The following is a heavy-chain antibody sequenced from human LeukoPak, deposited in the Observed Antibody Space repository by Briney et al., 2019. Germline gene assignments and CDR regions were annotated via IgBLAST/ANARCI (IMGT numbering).Heavy chain of an antibody. CDR3: ARDRPEAGTAQYNWFDH. V-gene: IGHV1-69*13. CDR1: GGTFSSYA. CDR2: IIPIFGTA. J-gene: IGHJ5*02. Sequence: GASVKVSCKASGGTFSSYAISWVRQAPGQGLEWMGGIIPIFGTANYAQKFQGRVTITADESTSTAYMELSSLRSEDTAVYYCARDRPEAGTAQYNWFDHWGQGTLVTVSS. D-gene: IGHD6-19*01.